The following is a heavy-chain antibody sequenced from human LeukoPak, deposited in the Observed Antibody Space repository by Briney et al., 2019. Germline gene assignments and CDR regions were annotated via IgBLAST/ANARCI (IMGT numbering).Heavy chain of an antibody. CDR3: ARGASGVYTVTTSWFDP. J-gene: IGHJ5*02. V-gene: IGHV1-2*02. Sequence: ASVKVSCKASGYTFTGYYMHWGRQAPGQGLEWRGWINPNSGGTNYAQKFQGRVTMTRDTSISTAYMELSRLRSDDTAVYYCARGASGVYTVTTSWFDPWGQGTLVTVSS. CDR1: GYTFTGYY. D-gene: IGHD4-17*01. CDR2: INPNSGGT.